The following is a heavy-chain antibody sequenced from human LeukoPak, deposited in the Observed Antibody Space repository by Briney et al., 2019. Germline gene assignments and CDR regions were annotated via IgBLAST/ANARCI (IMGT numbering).Heavy chain of an antibody. CDR3: ARGYSNYPDWFDP. D-gene: IGHD4-4*01. V-gene: IGHV1-69*04. J-gene: IGHJ5*02. Sequence: ASVKVSCKASGGTFSSYAISWVRQAPGQGLEWMGRIIPILGIANYAQKFQGRVTITADKSTSTAYMELSSLRSEDTAVYYCARGYSNYPDWFDPWGQGTLVTVSS. CDR1: GGTFSSYA. CDR2: IIPILGIA.